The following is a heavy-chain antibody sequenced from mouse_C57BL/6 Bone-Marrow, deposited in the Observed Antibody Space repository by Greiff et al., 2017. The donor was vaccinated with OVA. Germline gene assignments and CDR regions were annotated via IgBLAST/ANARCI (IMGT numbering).Heavy chain of an antibody. CDR1: GFTFSSYA. Sequence: EVKLEESGGGLVQPGGSLKLSCAASGFTFSSYAMSWVRQTPEKRLEWVAYISSGGDYIYYADTVKGRFPISRDNARNTLYLQMSSLKSEDTAMYYCTRVSYDHRYYYAMDYWGQGTSVTVSS. CDR3: TRVSYDHRYYYAMDY. J-gene: IGHJ4*01. CDR2: ISSGGDYI. V-gene: IGHV5-9-1*02. D-gene: IGHD2-4*01.